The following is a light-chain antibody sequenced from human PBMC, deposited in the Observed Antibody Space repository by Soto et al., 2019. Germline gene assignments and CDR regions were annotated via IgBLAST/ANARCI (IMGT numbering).Light chain of an antibody. Sequence: EIVLTPSPATLSLSPGVRATLSCRAVQSVSSYSAWYQQKPGQPPRPHLYEASNRATGIRARFSGSGSGTDFTLPISSLEPEDFAVYDCQQRSNWPITFGQGTRLEI. V-gene: IGKV3-11*01. CDR3: QQRSNWPIT. J-gene: IGKJ5*01. CDR2: EAS. CDR1: QSVSSY.